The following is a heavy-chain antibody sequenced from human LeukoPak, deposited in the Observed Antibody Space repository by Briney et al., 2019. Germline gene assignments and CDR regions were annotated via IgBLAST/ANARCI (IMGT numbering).Heavy chain of an antibody. Sequence: GGSLRLSCAASGFTFSSYAMHWVRQAPGKGLQYVSLISSDGGSTYYANSVKGRFTISRDNSKNTLYLQMNSLRAEDTAVFYCARDNFGFDYWGQGTLVTVSS. CDR2: ISSDGGST. J-gene: IGHJ4*02. D-gene: IGHD1-20*01. V-gene: IGHV3-64*01. CDR3: ARDNFGFDY. CDR1: GFTFSSYA.